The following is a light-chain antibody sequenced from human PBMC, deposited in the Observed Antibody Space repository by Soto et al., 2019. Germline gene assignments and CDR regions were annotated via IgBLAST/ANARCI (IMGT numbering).Light chain of an antibody. J-gene: IGLJ2*01. Sequence: QLVLTQSPSASASLGASVKLTCTLSSGHSSYAIAWHQQRPEKGPRYLMKLNSDGSHSKGDGIPDRFSGSSSGAERYLTISSLQSEDEAYYYCQTWVTGIQVFGGGTKLTVL. CDR1: SGHSSYA. CDR2: LNSDGSH. V-gene: IGLV4-69*01. CDR3: QTWVTGIQV.